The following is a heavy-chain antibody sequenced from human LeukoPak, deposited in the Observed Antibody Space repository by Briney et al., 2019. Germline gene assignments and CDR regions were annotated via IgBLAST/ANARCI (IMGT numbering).Heavy chain of an antibody. CDR2: ISGSGGST. D-gene: IGHD3-22*01. Sequence: PGGSLRLSCAASGFTCSSYAMSWVRQAPGKGLEWVSAISGSGGSTYYADSVKGRFTISRDNSKNTLYLQMNSLRAEDTAVYYCAKGRREDTYYYDSSGYYYFDYWGQGTLVTVSS. CDR1: GFTCSSYA. V-gene: IGHV3-23*01. CDR3: AKGRREDTYYYDSSGYYYFDY. J-gene: IGHJ4*02.